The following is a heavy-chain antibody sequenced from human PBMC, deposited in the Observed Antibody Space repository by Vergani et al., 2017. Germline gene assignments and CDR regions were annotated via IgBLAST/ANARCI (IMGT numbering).Heavy chain of an antibody. CDR2: ISAYNGNT. Sequence: QVQLVQSGAEVKKPGASVKVSCKASGYTFTSYGISWVRQAPGQGLEWMGWISAYNGNTKYAQKLQGRVTMTTDTSTSTAYMELRSLRSDDTAVYYCARDLVVVAAPNDHGFDPWDQGTLVTVSS. J-gene: IGHJ5*02. CDR1: GYTFTSYG. D-gene: IGHD2-15*01. CDR3: ARDLVVVAAPNDHGFDP. V-gene: IGHV1-18*01.